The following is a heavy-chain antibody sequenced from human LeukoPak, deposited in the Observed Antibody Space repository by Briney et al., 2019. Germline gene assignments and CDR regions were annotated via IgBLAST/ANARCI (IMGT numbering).Heavy chain of an antibody. Sequence: PSETLSLACAVSGVSISSGGYSWSWIRQPPGKGLEWIGYIYHSGSTYYNPSLKSRVTISVDRSKNQFSLQLSSVTAADTAVYYCARDRYGDHTYFDYWGQGTLVTVSS. CDR1: GVSISSGGYS. CDR3: ARDRYGDHTYFDY. CDR2: IYHSGST. D-gene: IGHD4-17*01. J-gene: IGHJ4*02. V-gene: IGHV4-30-2*01.